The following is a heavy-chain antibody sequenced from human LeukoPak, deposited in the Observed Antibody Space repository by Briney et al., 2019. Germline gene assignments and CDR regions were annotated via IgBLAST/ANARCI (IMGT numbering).Heavy chain of an antibody. CDR1: GYSISSGYY. Sequence: PSETLSLTCAVSGYSISSGYYWGWIRQPPGKGQEWIGSIYHSGSTYYNPSLKSRVTISVDTSKNQFSLKLSSVTAADTAVYYCARSSTSCYVDYWGQGTLVTVSS. CDR3: ARSSTSCYVDY. D-gene: IGHD2-2*01. CDR2: IYHSGST. V-gene: IGHV4-38-2*01. J-gene: IGHJ4*02.